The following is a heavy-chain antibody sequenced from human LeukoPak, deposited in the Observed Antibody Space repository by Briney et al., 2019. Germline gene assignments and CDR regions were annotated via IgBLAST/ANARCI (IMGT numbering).Heavy chain of an antibody. J-gene: IGHJ6*02. CDR1: GGSISNYY. V-gene: IGHV4-59*01. CDR2: IYYSGST. D-gene: IGHD3-10*01. Sequence: PSETLSLTCTISGGSISNYYWSRIRQPPGKGLEWIGYIYYSGSTNYNPSLKSRVTMSVDTSKNQFSLKLSSVTAADTAVYYCARDLRGSGSYYYYYYGMDVWGQGTTVTVSS. CDR3: ARDLRGSGSYYYYYYGMDV.